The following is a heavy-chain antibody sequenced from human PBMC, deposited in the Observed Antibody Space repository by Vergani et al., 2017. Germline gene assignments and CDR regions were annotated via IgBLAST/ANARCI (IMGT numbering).Heavy chain of an antibody. D-gene: IGHD3-22*01. Sequence: EVQLVESRGVLVQPGGSLRLSCAASGFTVSSNEMSWVRQAPGKGLEWVSYISSSGSTIYYADSVKGRFTISRDNAKNSRYLQMNSLRAEDTAVYYCARELGTDYYDSSGLFDYWGQGTLVTVSS. CDR2: ISSSGSTI. J-gene: IGHJ4*02. CDR3: ARELGTDYYDSSGLFDY. CDR1: GFTVSSNE. V-gene: IGHV3-48*03.